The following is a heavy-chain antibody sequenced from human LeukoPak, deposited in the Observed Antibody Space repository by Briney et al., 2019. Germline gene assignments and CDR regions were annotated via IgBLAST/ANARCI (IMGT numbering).Heavy chain of an antibody. CDR3: ARAGYCSGGSCYSEGSYYYYYYGMDV. V-gene: IGHV3-21*01. CDR1: GFTFSSYS. Sequence: GGSLRLSCAASGFTFSSYSMNWVRQAPGKGLEWVSSISSSSSYIYYADSVKGRFTISRDNAKNSLYLQMSSLRAEDTAVYYCARAGYCSGGSCYSEGSYYYYYYGMDVWGQGTTVTVSS. D-gene: IGHD2-15*01. J-gene: IGHJ6*02. CDR2: ISSSSSYI.